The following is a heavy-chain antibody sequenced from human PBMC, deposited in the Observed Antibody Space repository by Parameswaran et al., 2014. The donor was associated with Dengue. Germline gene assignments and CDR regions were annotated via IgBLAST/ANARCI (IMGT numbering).Heavy chain of an antibody. J-gene: IGHJ4*02. D-gene: IGHD1-26*01. V-gene: IGHV3-9*01. CDR2: ISWNSGSI. Sequence: VRQMPGKGLEWVSGISWNSGSIGYADSVKGRFTISRDNAKNSLYLQMNSLRAEDTALYYCAKDLRRHRESSPHFDYWGQGTLVTVSS. CDR3: AKDLRRHRESSPHFDY.